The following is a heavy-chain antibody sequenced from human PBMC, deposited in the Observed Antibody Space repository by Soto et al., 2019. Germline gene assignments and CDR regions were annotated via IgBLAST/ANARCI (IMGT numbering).Heavy chain of an antibody. CDR3: ARAMQLRIFLLDV. CDR2: IYHSGST. D-gene: IGHD6-6*01. J-gene: IGHJ6*02. Sequence: SEPLSLTCAVAGGSISSGGYSWSWLRQPPGKGLEWIGYIYHSGSTYYNPSLKSRVTISVDTSKNQFSLKLSSVTAADTAVYYCARAMQLRIFLLDVWGQGTTVTVSS. CDR1: GGSISSGGYS. V-gene: IGHV4-30-2*01.